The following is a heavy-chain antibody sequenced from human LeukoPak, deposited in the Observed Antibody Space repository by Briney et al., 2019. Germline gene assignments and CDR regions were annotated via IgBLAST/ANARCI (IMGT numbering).Heavy chain of an antibody. CDR1: GFTFSSYW. V-gene: IGHV3-74*01. CDR3: ARGGGYYDFWSGYYGGYYMDV. CDR2: INTDGSST. J-gene: IGHJ6*03. Sequence: PGGSLRLSCAASGFTFSSYWMHWVRQAPGKGLVWVSRINTDGSSTSYADSVKGRFTISRDNAKNTLYLQMNSLRAEDTAVYYCARGGGYYDFWSGYYGGYYMDVWGKGTTVTVSS. D-gene: IGHD3-3*01.